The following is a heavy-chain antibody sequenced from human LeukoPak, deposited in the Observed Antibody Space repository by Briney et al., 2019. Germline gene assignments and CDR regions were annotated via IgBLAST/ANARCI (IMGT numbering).Heavy chain of an antibody. D-gene: IGHD7-27*01. V-gene: IGHV1-2*06. CDR1: GYTFIDYY. CDR2: INPNSGGS. Sequence: ASVKVSCXASGYTFIDYYTHWVRQAPGQGLEWMGRINPNSGGSNYAQNFQGRVTMTRDTSISTAYMELSRLRSDDTAVYYCARDLPSTSNWELDYWGQGTLVTVSS. J-gene: IGHJ4*02. CDR3: ARDLPSTSNWELDY.